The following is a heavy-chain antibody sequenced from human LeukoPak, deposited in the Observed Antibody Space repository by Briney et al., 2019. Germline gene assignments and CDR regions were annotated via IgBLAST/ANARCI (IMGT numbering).Heavy chain of an antibody. CDR3: AKTAAVDYYYYYMDV. CDR2: IRYDGSNK. J-gene: IGHJ6*03. Sequence: PGGSLRLSCAASGFTFSSYGMHWVRQAPGKGLEWVAFIRYDGSNKYYADSVKGRFTISRDNSKNTLYLQMNSLRAEDTAVYYCAKTAAVDYYYYYMDVWGKGTTVTVSS. V-gene: IGHV3-30*02. CDR1: GFTFSSYG. D-gene: IGHD6-13*01.